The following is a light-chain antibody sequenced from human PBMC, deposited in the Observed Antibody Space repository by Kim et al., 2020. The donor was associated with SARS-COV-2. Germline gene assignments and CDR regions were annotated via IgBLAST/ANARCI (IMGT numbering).Light chain of an antibody. CDR2: TAS. Sequence: DIQMTQSPSSLSASAGDRVTITCRASQGITNSLVWFQQKPGKAPKSLIHTASSLQGGVPSKFSGSGSGTNFTLTISSLQPEDSATYYCQQYNSHPPTVGQGTKLEI. CDR1: QGITNS. J-gene: IGKJ2*01. V-gene: IGKV1-16*02. CDR3: QQYNSHPPT.